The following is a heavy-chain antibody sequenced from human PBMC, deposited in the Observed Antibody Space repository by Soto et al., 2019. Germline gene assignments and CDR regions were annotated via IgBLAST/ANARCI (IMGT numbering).Heavy chain of an antibody. CDR3: VRDIPARYLDF. Sequence: QVQLVESGGGVVQPGRSLRLSCAASGFTFRNHGMHWVRQAPGKGLEWVAVIWYDGSNKYYADSVKGRFTISRDNSKNTLYLQMNSLRVEDTAVYYCVRDIPARYLDFWGQGTLVTVSS. J-gene: IGHJ4*02. D-gene: IGHD6-6*01. V-gene: IGHV3-33*01. CDR1: GFTFRNHG. CDR2: IWYDGSNK.